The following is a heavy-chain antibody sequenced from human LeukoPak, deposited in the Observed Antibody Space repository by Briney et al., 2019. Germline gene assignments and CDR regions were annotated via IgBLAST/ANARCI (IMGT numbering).Heavy chain of an antibody. Sequence: GGSLRLSCAASGFTVSSNYMSWVRQAPGKGLEWVSVIGGSGDPTYYADSVKGRFTISRDNPKNTLYLQMNNLRAEDTAVYYCGTSDCSGGGCYYDFWGQGTLVAVSS. CDR2: IGGSGDPT. CDR1: GFTVSSNY. CDR3: GTSDCSGGGCYYDF. V-gene: IGHV3-23*01. D-gene: IGHD2-15*01. J-gene: IGHJ4*02.